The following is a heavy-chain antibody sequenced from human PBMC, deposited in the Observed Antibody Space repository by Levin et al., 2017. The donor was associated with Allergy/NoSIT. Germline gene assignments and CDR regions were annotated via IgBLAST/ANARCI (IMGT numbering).Heavy chain of an antibody. V-gene: IGHV3-23*01. CDR3: AKAGQDWGSSWYPYYYYYYMDV. CDR1: GFTFSSYA. J-gene: IGHJ6*03. Sequence: PGGSLRLSCAASGFTFSSYAMSWVRQAPGKGLEWVSAISGSGGSTYYADSVKGRFTISRDNSKNTLYLQMNSLRAEDTAVYYCAKAGQDWGSSWYPYYYYYYMDVWGKGTTVTVSS. D-gene: IGHD6-13*01. CDR2: ISGSGGST.